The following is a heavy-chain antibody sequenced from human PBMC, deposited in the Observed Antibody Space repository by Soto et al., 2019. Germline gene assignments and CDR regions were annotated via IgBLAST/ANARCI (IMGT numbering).Heavy chain of an antibody. Sequence: QLQLQESGPGLVKPSETLSLTCTVSGGSISSSSYYWGWIRQPPGKGLEWIGSIYYSGSTYYNPSLKSRVTISVDTSKNPFSLTLSSVTAAATAVYYCATVARYCSGGSCYKWVDYWGQGTLVTVSS. J-gene: IGHJ4*02. D-gene: IGHD2-15*01. CDR3: ATVARYCSGGSCYKWVDY. V-gene: IGHV4-39*01. CDR2: IYYSGST. CDR1: GGSISSSSYY.